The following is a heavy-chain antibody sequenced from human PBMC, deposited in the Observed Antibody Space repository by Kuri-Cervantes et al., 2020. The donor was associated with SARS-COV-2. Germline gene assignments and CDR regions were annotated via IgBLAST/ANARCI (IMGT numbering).Heavy chain of an antibody. CDR1: VYTFTGYY. Sequence: ASVKVSCKASVYTFTGYYMHWVRQAPGQGLEWMGWINPNSGSTNYAQKFQGRITMTRDTSISTAYMELSRLRSDDTAVYYCARGVTIFGVVSYYYYMDVWGKGTTVTVSS. CDR3: ARGVTIFGVVSYYYYMDV. V-gene: IGHV1-2*02. CDR2: INPNSGST. D-gene: IGHD3-3*01. J-gene: IGHJ6*03.